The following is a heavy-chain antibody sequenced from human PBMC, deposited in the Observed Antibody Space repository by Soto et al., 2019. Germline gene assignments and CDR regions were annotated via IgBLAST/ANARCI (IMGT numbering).Heavy chain of an antibody. J-gene: IGHJ5*02. V-gene: IGHV4-39*01. Sequence: SETLSLTCTVSGDSISSGRYYWAWVRQPPGKGLEWIGSIFYSGTTYYNPSLKSRVTMSVDTSKKRFSLRLTSVIAADTAVYYCARQQYSYALDWFDAWGSGTLVTVSS. CDR3: ARQQYSYALDWFDA. D-gene: IGHD5-18*01. CDR1: GDSISSGRYY. CDR2: IFYSGTT.